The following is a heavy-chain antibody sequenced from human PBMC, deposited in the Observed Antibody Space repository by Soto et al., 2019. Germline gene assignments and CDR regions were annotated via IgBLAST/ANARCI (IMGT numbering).Heavy chain of an antibody. V-gene: IGHV1-24*01. Sequence: ASVKVSCKVSGYTLTELSIHWVRQAPGKGLEGMGGFDPEDGETIYARKFQGRVTMTEDTSTDTAYMELSSLRSEDTAVYYCATGGAHRTSGGDNYHYHYYGMDVWGQGPTVTVSS. CDR3: ATGGAHRTSGGDNYHYHYYGMDV. D-gene: IGHD3-16*01. CDR2: FDPEDGET. J-gene: IGHJ6*02. CDR1: GYTLTELS.